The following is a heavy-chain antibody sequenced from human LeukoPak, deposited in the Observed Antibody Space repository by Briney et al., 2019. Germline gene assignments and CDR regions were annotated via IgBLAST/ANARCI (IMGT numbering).Heavy chain of an antibody. Sequence: GGSLRFSCAASGFTFNSYSMNWVRQAPGKGLEWVSSISSSSNYIYYADSLKGRFTISRDNAKNSLYLQMNSLRAEDTAVYYCARDFRHCGGDCYSERHYYFDFWGQGTLVTVSS. D-gene: IGHD2-21*02. CDR3: ARDFRHCGGDCYSERHYYFDF. CDR2: ISSSSNYI. V-gene: IGHV3-21*01. CDR1: GFTFNSYS. J-gene: IGHJ4*02.